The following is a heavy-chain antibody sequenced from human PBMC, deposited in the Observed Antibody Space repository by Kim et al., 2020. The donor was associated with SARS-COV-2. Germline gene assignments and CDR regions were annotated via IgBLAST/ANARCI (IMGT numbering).Heavy chain of an antibody. CDR3: ARDGGPTGTTHFDY. Sequence: GGSLRLSCAASGFTFSSYAMHWVRQAPGKGLEWVAVISYDGSNKYYADSVKGRFTISRDNSKNTLYLQMNSLRAEDTAVYYCARDGGPTGTTHFDYWGQGTLVTVSS. CDR1: GFTFSSYA. J-gene: IGHJ4*02. D-gene: IGHD1-1*01. CDR2: ISYDGSNK. V-gene: IGHV3-30-3*01.